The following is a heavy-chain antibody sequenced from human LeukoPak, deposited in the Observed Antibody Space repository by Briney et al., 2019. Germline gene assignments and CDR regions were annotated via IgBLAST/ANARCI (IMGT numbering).Heavy chain of an antibody. CDR1: GFTFSSYS. V-gene: IGHV3-21*01. Sequence: GGSLRLSCAASGFTFSSYSMNWVRQAPGKGVEWVSSISSSSSYIYYAYAVKGRFTISRDTAKTSLYLQMTSLRAEDTAVYYCARVSEGSSWSHPRYYYYGMDVWGKGTTVTVSS. CDR2: ISSSSSYI. CDR3: ARVSEGSSWSHPRYYYYGMDV. J-gene: IGHJ6*04. D-gene: IGHD6-13*01.